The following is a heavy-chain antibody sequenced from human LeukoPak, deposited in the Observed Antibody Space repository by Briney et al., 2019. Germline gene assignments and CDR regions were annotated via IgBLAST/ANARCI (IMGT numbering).Heavy chain of an antibody. CDR1: GGTFSSYA. D-gene: IGHD2-2*01. J-gene: IGHJ4*02. V-gene: IGHV1-69*04. CDR2: IIPILGIA. CDR3: ARAFDSAAIRGHDY. Sequence: GASVKVSCKASGGTFSSYAISWVRQAPGQGLEWMGRIIPILGIANYAQKFQGRVTITADKSTSTAYMELSRLRSDDTAVYYCARAFDSAAIRGHDYWGQGTLVTVSS.